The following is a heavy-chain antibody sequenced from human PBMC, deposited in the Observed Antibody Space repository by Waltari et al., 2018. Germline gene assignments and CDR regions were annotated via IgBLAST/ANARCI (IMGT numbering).Heavy chain of an antibody. CDR1: GGTFSSYA. D-gene: IGHD5-12*01. V-gene: IGHV1-69*14. CDR3: AREVDIVATSLGDYYYMDV. CDR2: SIPIFGTA. Sequence: QVQLVQSGAEVKKPGSSVKVSCKASGGTFSSYAISWVRQAPGQGLEWMGGSIPIFGTANYAQKFQGRVTITADKSTSTAYMELSSLRSEDTAVYYCAREVDIVATSLGDYYYMDVWGKGTTVTVSS. J-gene: IGHJ6*03.